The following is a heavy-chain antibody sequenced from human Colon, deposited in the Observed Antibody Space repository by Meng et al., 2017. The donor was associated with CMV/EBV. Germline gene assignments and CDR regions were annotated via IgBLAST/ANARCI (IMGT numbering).Heavy chain of an antibody. CDR3: TTGRYSSGWYESDF. V-gene: IGHV5-51*01. Sequence: GASLKISCTGSAYSFTGYWIGWVRQMPGKGLEWMGIIYPGDSHTIYSPSFQGQVTISADKSITTAYLQWTSLKASDTAMYYCTTGRYSSGWYESDFWGQGTLVTVSS. CDR1: AYSFTGYW. D-gene: IGHD6-19*01. J-gene: IGHJ4*02. CDR2: IYPGDSHT.